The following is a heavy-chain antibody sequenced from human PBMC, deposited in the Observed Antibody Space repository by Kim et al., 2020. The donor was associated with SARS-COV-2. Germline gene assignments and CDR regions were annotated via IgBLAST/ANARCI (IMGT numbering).Heavy chain of an antibody. D-gene: IGHD3-22*01. CDR3: AKWLLNAFDI. J-gene: IGHJ3*02. Sequence: STTYNPSLKSRVTISVDTSKNQFSLKLSSVTAADTAVYYCAKWLLNAFDIWGQGTMVTVSS. V-gene: IGHV4-59*01. CDR2: ST.